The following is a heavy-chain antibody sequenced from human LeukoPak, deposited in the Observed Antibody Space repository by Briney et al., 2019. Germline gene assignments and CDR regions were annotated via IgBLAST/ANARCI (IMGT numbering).Heavy chain of an antibody. J-gene: IGHJ6*02. CDR2: IIPIFGTA. D-gene: IGHD3-10*01. CDR1: GYTFTGYY. CDR3: ARPMVRGVTSRMDV. Sequence: SVKVSCKASGYTFTGYYMHWVRQAPGQGLEWMGGIIPIFGTANYAQKFQGRVTITADESTSTAYMELSSLRSEDTAVYYCARPMVRGVTSRMDVWGQGTTVTVSS. V-gene: IGHV1-69*13.